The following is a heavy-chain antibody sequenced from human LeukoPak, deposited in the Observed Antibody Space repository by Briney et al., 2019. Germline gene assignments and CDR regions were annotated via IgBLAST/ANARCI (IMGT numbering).Heavy chain of an antibody. D-gene: IGHD6-6*01. V-gene: IGHV3-33*01. CDR2: IWYDGSNK. CDR3: ARDSEEYSSSFDP. J-gene: IGHJ5*02. Sequence: GGSLRLSCAASGFTFSSYGMHWVRQAPGKGLEWVAVIWYDGSNKYYADSVKGRFTISRDNSKNTLYLQMNSLRAEDTAVYYCARDSEEYSSSFDPWGQGTLVTVSS. CDR1: GFTFSSYG.